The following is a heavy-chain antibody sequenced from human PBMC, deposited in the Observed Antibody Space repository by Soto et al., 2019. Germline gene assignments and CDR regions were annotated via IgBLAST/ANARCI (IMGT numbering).Heavy chain of an antibody. D-gene: IGHD3-3*02. J-gene: IGHJ4*02. V-gene: IGHV3-23*01. CDR2: ISGSGGST. Sequence: LRLSCSASGFTFSSYAMSWVRQAPGKGLEWVSAISGSGGSTYYADSVKGRFTISSDNSKSTLYLQMNSLRAEDTAVYYCAKAGGSSILVDYWGQGTLVTVSS. CDR3: AKAGGSSILVDY. CDR1: GFTFSSYA.